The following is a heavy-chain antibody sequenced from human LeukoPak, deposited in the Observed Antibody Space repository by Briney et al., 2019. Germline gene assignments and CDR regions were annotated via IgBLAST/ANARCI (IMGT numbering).Heavy chain of an antibody. D-gene: IGHD3-10*01. CDR2: IIPIFGTA. Sequence: SVKVSCTASGGTFSSYAISWVRQAPGQGLGWMGGIIPIFGTANYAQKFQGRVTITADESTSTAYMELSSLRSEDTAVYYCARGVVGDPYRFDYWGQGTLVTVSS. V-gene: IGHV1-69*13. J-gene: IGHJ4*02. CDR1: GGTFSSYA. CDR3: ARGVVGDPYRFDY.